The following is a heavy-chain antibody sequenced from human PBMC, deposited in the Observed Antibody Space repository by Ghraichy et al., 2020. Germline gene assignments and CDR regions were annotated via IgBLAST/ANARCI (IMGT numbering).Heavy chain of an antibody. Sequence: GGSLRLSCAASGFTFSSYGMHWVRQAPGKGLEWVAVISYDGSNKYYADSVKGRFTISRDNSKNTLYLQMNSLRAEDTAVYYCAKDGSMAGTLDYWGQGTLVTVSS. D-gene: IGHD6-19*01. J-gene: IGHJ4*02. V-gene: IGHV3-30*18. CDR2: ISYDGSNK. CDR1: GFTFSSYG. CDR3: AKDGSMAGTLDY.